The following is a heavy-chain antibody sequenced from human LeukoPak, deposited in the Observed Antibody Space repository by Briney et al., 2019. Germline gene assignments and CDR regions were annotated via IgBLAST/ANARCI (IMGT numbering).Heavy chain of an antibody. V-gene: IGHV3-23*01. CDR3: AKEEVTTPIRIFDY. CDR1: GFTFSTYT. Sequence: GGSLRLSCAASGFTFSTYTMSWVRQAPGKGLEWVSATSGSGGGTYYADSVKGRFTISRDNSKNTLYLQMNSLRAEDTAVYYCAKEEVTTPIRIFDYWGQGTLVTVSS. J-gene: IGHJ4*02. CDR2: TSGSGGGT. D-gene: IGHD4-11*01.